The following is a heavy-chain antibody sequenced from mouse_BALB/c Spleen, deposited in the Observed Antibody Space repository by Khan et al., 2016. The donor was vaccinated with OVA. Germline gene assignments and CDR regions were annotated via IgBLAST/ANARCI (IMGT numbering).Heavy chain of an antibody. J-gene: IGHJ3*01. CDR1: GFTFSNYA. CDR2: ISSGGST. V-gene: IGHV5-6-5*01. CDR3: ARDYWFTY. Sequence: EVELVESGGGLVKPGGSLKFSCAASGFTFSNYAMSWVRQTPEKRLEWVASISSGGSTYYPASVKGRFTISRDNARNILYLQMGSLRSEDTAMYYCARDYWFTYWGQGTLVTVAA.